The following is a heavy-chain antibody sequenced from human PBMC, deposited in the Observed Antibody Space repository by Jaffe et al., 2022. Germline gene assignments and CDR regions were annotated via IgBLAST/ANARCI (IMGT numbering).Heavy chain of an antibody. J-gene: IGHJ4*02. D-gene: IGHD3-10*01. Sequence: QVTLKESGPVLVKPTETLTLTCTVSGFSLSNARMGVSWIRQPPGKALEWLAHIFSNDEKSYSTSLKSRLTISKDTSKSQVVLTMTNMDPVDTATYYCARAQYGSGSNDYWGQGTLVTVSS. CDR2: IFSNDEK. CDR1: GFSLSNARMG. CDR3: ARAQYGSGSNDY. V-gene: IGHV2-26*01.